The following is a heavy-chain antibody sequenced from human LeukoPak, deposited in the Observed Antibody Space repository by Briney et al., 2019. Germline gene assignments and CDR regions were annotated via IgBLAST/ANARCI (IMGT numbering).Heavy chain of an antibody. CDR2: IIPIFGIT. D-gene: IGHD4-17*01. J-gene: IGHJ5*02. CDR1: GGTFSTYA. Sequence: ASVKVSCKSSGGTFSTYAVTWVRQAPGQGLEWIGGIIPIFGITNYAQKFQGRVTITADESTSTVFMDLSSQRSEDMALYYCARGPGDYGDFNWFDRWGQGTLVTVSS. CDR3: ARGPGDYGDFNWFDR. V-gene: IGHV1-69*13.